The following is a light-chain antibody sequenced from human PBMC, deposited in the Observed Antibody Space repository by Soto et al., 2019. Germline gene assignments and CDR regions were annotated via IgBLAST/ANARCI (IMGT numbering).Light chain of an antibody. CDR2: DVS. V-gene: IGLV2-23*02. CDR1: SSDVGTYNL. Sequence: QSALTQPASVSGSPGQSITMSCTGTSSDVGTYNLVSWYQQQPGKAPKVMIYDVSKRPSGVSNRFSGSKSGNTASLTISGLQAEDEADYYCCSYASSSTWVFGGGTKVTVL. J-gene: IGLJ3*02. CDR3: CSYASSSTWV.